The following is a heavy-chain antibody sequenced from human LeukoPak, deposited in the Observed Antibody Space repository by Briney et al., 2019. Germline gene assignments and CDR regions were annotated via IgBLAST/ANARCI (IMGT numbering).Heavy chain of an antibody. CDR2: ISAYNGNT. CDR3: AIRFSRGSGSAIDY. D-gene: IGHD3-10*01. V-gene: IGHV1-18*01. Sequence: ASVTVSCKASGYTFTSYGISWVRQAPGQGLEWMGWISAYNGNTNYAQKLQGRVTMTTDTSTSTAYMELSSLRSEDTAVYYCAIRFSRGSGSAIDYWGQGTLVTVSS. J-gene: IGHJ4*02. CDR1: GYTFTSYG.